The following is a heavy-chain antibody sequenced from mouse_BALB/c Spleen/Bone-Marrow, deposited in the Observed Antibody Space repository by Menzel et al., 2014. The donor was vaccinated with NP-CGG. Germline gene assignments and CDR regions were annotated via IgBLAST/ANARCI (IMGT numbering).Heavy chain of an antibody. CDR1: GFTFSSFG. CDR2: INSGSSTI. Sequence: VQLQQSGGGLVQPGGSRKLSCAASGFTFSSFGMHWVRQAPEKGLAWVAYINSGSSTIYYADTVKGRFTISRDNPKNTLYLQMTSLRSEDTDMYYCTRGGNWDDCDYWGQGTTLAVSS. CDR3: TRGGNWDDCDY. J-gene: IGHJ2*01. D-gene: IGHD4-1*01. V-gene: IGHV5-17*02.